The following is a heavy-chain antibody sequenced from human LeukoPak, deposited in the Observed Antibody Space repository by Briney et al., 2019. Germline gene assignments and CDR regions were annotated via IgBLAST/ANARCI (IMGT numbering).Heavy chain of an antibody. D-gene: IGHD5-18*01. CDR3: ARDLYSYGHYLDY. CDR1: GFTFSSYG. J-gene: IGHJ4*02. CDR2: ISYDGSNK. Sequence: GGSLRLSCAASGFTFSSYGMHWVRQAPGKGLEWVAVISYDGSNKYYGDSVKGRFTISRDNSKKTLYLQMKSLRVDDTAVYYCARDLYSYGHYLDYWGQGTLVTVSS. V-gene: IGHV3-30*03.